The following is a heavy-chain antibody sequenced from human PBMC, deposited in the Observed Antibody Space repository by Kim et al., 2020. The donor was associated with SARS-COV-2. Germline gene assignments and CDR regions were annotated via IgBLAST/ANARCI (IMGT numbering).Heavy chain of an antibody. V-gene: IGHV6-1*01. J-gene: IGHJ6*03. CDR3: ARSKGYYMDV. Sequence: YNDYAVSVKSRIIINPDTSKNQLSLQLNSVTPEDTAVYYCARSKGYYMDVWGKGTTVTVSS. CDR2: YN.